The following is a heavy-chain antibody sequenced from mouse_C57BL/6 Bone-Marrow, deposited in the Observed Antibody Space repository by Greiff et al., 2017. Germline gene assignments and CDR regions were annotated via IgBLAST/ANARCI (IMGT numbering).Heavy chain of an antibody. CDR1: GFTFSDYG. CDR3: ARLFMITTGSTFAY. CDR2: ISNLAYSI. D-gene: IGHD2-4*01. J-gene: IGHJ3*01. Sequence: VQLKESGGGLVQPGGSLKLSCAASGFTFSDYGMAWVRQAPRKGPEWVAFISNLAYSIYYADTVTGRFTISRENAKNTLYLEMSSLRSEDTAMYYCARLFMITTGSTFAYWGQGTLVTVSA. V-gene: IGHV5-15*01.